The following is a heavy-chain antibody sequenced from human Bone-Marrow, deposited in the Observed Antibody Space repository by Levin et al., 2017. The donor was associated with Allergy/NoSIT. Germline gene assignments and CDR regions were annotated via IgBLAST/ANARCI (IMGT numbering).Heavy chain of an antibody. CDR3: ARATRSSLIHYFDY. V-gene: IGHV4-59*01. D-gene: IGHD6-13*01. CDR2: VSYSGST. J-gene: IGHJ4*02. CDR1: GASISSFY. Sequence: SETLSLTYTVSGASISSFYWSWIRQPPGKGLEWIGYVSYSGSTNYNPSLKSRVTMSVDTSKNQLSLKLSSVTTADTAVYYCARATRSSLIHYFDYWGQGSLVTVSS.